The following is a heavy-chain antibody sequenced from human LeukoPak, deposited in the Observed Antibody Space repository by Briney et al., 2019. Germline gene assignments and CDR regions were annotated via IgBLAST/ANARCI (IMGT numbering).Heavy chain of an antibody. Sequence: GGSLRLSCAASGFTFSSYAMPWVRQAPGKGLEWVAVISDDGSNKYYADSVKGRVTISRDNSKNMLCLQMNSLRAEDTAVYYCARSGDYGDDYWGQGTLVTVSS. D-gene: IGHD4-17*01. CDR3: ARSGDYGDDY. CDR2: ISDDGSNK. J-gene: IGHJ4*02. CDR1: GFTFSSYA. V-gene: IGHV3-30-3*01.